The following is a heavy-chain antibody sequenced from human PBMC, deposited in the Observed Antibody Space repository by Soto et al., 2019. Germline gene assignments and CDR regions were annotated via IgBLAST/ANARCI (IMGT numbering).Heavy chain of an antibody. CDR2: IIPILGIA. CDR3: ASDHGYSYAFEY. J-gene: IGHJ4*02. CDR1: GGTFSSYT. Sequence: SVKVSCKASGGTFSSYTISWVRQAPGQGLEWMGRIIPILGIANYAQKFQGRVTITADKSTSTAYMELSSLRSEDTAVYYCASDHGYSYAFEYWGQGTLVTVSS. V-gene: IGHV1-69*02. D-gene: IGHD5-18*01.